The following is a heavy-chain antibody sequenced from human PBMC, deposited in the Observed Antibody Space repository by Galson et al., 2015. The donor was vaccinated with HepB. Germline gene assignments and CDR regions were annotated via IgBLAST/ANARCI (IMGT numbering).Heavy chain of an antibody. J-gene: IGHJ2*01. CDR2: ISTNGATI. CDR3: VRVFFVSERYSAAWYFDL. CDR1: GFTFSAYT. D-gene: IGHD3-10*01. Sequence: SLRLSCAASGFTFSAYTMNWVRRAPGKGLESIAYISTNGATIYYADSVKGRFTVSRDNARNSLYLQMNSLIDQDTAVYSCVRVFFVSERYSAAWYFDLWGRGTLVTVSS. V-gene: IGHV3-48*02.